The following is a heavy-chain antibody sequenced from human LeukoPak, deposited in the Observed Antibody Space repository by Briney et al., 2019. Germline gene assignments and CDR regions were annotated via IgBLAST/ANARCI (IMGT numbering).Heavy chain of an antibody. CDR3: AKAAGVGYCSGGSCYSIDY. Sequence: GGSLRLSCAASGFTFSSYGMHWVRQAPGKGLEWVAVIWYDGSNKYYADSVKGRFTISRDNSKNTLYLQMNSLRAEDTAVYYCAKAAGVGYCSGGSCYSIDYWGQGTLVTVSS. CDR2: IWYDGSNK. V-gene: IGHV3-33*06. D-gene: IGHD2-15*01. J-gene: IGHJ4*02. CDR1: GFTFSSYG.